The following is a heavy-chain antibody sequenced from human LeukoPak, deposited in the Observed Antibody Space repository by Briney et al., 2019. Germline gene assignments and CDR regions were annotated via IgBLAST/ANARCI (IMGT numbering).Heavy chain of an antibody. V-gene: IGHV3-23*01. D-gene: IGHD4-17*01. Sequence: PGGSLRLSCAASGFTFSSYAMSWVRQAPGKGLEWVSAISGSGAGTYYADSVKGRFTISRDNTKNTLHLQMDSLRAEDTAVYYCAKESVTGYYYHYGMDVWGQGTTVTVSS. CDR1: GFTFSSYA. J-gene: IGHJ6*02. CDR2: ISGSGAGT. CDR3: AKESVTGYYYHYGMDV.